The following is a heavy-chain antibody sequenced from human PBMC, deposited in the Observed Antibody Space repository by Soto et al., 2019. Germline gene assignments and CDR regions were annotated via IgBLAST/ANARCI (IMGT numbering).Heavy chain of an antibody. CDR3: ARDGQGMDD. J-gene: IGHJ6*02. V-gene: IGHV4-61*01. Sequence: LSLTGTGSGGSVSTGSYDWSWIRQPPGKGLEWIGKIFFTGSAHYNPSRRNRVTMSVDTSKDQFSLTLTSVTAADTAVYYCARDGQGMDDWGQGATVTVSS. CDR1: GGSVSTGSYD. CDR2: IFFTGSA.